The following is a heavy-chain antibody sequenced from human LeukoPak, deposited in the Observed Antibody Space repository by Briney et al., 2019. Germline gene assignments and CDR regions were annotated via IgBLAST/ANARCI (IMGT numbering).Heavy chain of an antibody. CDR3: ARGSSTEGLRFLEGGNAFDI. V-gene: IGHV3-30-3*01. J-gene: IGHJ3*02. CDR2: ISYDGSNK. CDR1: GFTFSSYA. Sequence: GRSLRLSCAASGFTFSSYAMHWVRQAPGKGLEWVAVISYDGSNKYYADSVKGRFTISRDNSKNTLYLQMNSLRAEDTAVYYCARGSSTEGLRFLEGGNAFDIWGQGTMVTVSS. D-gene: IGHD3-3*01.